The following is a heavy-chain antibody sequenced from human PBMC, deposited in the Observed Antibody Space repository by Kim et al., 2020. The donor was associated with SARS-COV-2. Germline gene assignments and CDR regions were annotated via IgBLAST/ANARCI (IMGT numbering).Heavy chain of an antibody. D-gene: IGHD4-17*01. CDR2: IYSGGST. CDR3: ARVYGDYATEYFQH. J-gene: IGHJ1*01. CDR1: GFTVSSNY. Sequence: LSLTCAASGFTVSSNYMSWVRQAPGKGLEWVSVIYSGGSTYYADSVKGRFTISRDNSKNTLYLQMNSLRAEDTAVYYCARVYGDYATEYFQHWGQGTLVTVSS. V-gene: IGHV3-53*01.